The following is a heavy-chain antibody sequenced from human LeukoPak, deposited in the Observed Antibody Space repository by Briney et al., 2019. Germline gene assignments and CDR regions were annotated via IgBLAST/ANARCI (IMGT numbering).Heavy chain of an antibody. CDR2: ISAYNGNT. J-gene: IGHJ5*02. D-gene: IGHD3-16*02. CDR1: GYTFTNYG. V-gene: IGHV1-18*01. CDR3: ARSMITFGGVIVAAWFDP. Sequence: ASVKVSCKASGYTFTNYGISWVRQAPGQGLEWMGWISAYNGNTNYAQKLQGRVTMTTDTSTSTAYMELRSLRSDDTAVYYCARSMITFGGVIVAAWFDPWGQGTLVTVSS.